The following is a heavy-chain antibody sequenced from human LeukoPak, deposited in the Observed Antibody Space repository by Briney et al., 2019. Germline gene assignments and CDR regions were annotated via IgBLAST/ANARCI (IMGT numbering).Heavy chain of an antibody. V-gene: IGHV4-34*01. Sequence: SETLSLTCAAYGGSFSGYYWSWIRQPPGKGLEWIGEINHSGSTNYNPSLKSRVTILVDTSKKQFPQKLSSVTAADAAVYYCARAVAGRFDYWGQGTLVTVSS. CDR3: ARAVAGRFDY. CDR2: INHSGST. CDR1: GGSFSGYY. J-gene: IGHJ4*02. D-gene: IGHD6-19*01.